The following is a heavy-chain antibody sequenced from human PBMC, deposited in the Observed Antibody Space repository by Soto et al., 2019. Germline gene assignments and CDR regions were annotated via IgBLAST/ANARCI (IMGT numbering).Heavy chain of an antibody. V-gene: IGHV3-72*01. CDR1: GFTFSDHF. CDR2: TRNQVDSYTV. Sequence: EVQLVESGGGLVQPGGSLRLSCAASGFTFSDHFMDWVRQAPGKGLEWVGRTRNQVDSYTVEYAASVKGRFTISRDDSRNSLYLQMNSLKTEDTAVYDCAGLIGDSVGYSYGLPLWGQGTLVIVSS. J-gene: IGHJ4*02. D-gene: IGHD5-18*01. CDR3: AGLIGDSVGYSYGLPL.